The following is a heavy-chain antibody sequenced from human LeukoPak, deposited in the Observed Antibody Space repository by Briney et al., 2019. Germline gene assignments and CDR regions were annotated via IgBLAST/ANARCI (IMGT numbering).Heavy chain of an antibody. V-gene: IGHV4-38-2*02. D-gene: IGHD3-9*01. CDR1: GYSISSGYY. J-gene: IGHJ4*02. CDR2: IYYSGST. Sequence: PSETLSLTCTVSGYSISSGYYWGWIRQPPGKGLEWIGSIYYSGSTYYNPSLKSRVTISVGTSKNQFSLKLSSVAAADTAVYYCARDPEYYDILTGYYSGDPGGFDYWGQGTLVTVSS. CDR3: ARDPEYYDILTGYYSGDPGGFDY.